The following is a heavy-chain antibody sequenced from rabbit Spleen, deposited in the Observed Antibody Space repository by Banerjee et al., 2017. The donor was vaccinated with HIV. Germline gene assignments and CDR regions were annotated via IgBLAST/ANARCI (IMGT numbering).Heavy chain of an antibody. V-gene: IGHV1S40*01. D-gene: IGHD2-1*01. J-gene: IGHJ4*01. Sequence: QSLEESGGDFVNPGTSLTLTCTASGFSFSSSYYKCWGRQAPGEGLECIACIYGDNSGSTWYASWAKGRFTISKTSSTTVTLQMTSLTAADTATYFCARGSATMTMVITGFYLGLWGPGTLVTVS. CDR3: ARGSATMTMVITGFYLGL. CDR2: IYGDNSGST. CDR1: GFSFSSSYY.